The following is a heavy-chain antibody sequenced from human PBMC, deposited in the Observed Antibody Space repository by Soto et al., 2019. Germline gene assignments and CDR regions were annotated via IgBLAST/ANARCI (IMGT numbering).Heavy chain of an antibody. D-gene: IGHD4-4*01. J-gene: IGHJ4*02. V-gene: IGHV4-59*08. CDR1: GGSINSYC. CDR3: ARHRRTTGAKFYFDN. CDR2: IFDCGNA. Sequence: QVQPQESGPGLVKPSATLSLTCTVSGGSINSYCWSWIRQPPVKGLEWIAYIFDCGNANYNPSTKSRVTISVDTSKNQFSLKLTSVTAADTAVYYCARHRRTTGAKFYFDNWGQGALVTVSS.